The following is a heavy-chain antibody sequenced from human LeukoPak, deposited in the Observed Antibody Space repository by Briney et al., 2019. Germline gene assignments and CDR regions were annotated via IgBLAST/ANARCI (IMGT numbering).Heavy chain of an antibody. V-gene: IGHV4-31*03. Sequence: SQTLSLTCTVSGGSISSGGYYWSWIRQHPGKGLEWIGYTYYSGSTYYNPSLKSRVTISVDTSKNQFSLKLSSVTAADTAVYYCARDPGYYDSSGYYDYWGQGTLVTVSS. CDR2: TYYSGST. CDR3: ARDPGYYDSSGYYDY. CDR1: GGSISSGGYY. D-gene: IGHD3-22*01. J-gene: IGHJ4*02.